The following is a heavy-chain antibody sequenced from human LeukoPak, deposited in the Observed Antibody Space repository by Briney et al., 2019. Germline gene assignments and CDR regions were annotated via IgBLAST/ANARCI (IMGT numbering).Heavy chain of an antibody. CDR1: GFTFSAYE. Sequence: GGSLRLSCAASGFTFSAYEMNWVRQAPGKGLEWDSYIGSSGSTVYYADSVKGRFTISRDNAKNSLYLQMNSLRAEDTAVYYCARDGYSSSWYRSDAFDIWGQGTMVTVSS. D-gene: IGHD6-13*01. CDR2: IGSSGSTV. CDR3: ARDGYSSSWYRSDAFDI. J-gene: IGHJ3*02. V-gene: IGHV3-48*03.